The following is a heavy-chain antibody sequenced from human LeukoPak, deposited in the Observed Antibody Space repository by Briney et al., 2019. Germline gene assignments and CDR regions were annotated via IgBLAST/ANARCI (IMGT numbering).Heavy chain of an antibody. V-gene: IGHV3-48*01. CDR2: ISTSSSTI. CDR3: ARDLYYDSSGSYRYYYGMDV. Sequence: GGSLRLSCAASGFTLSRYSMNWVRQAPGKGLEWLSYISTSSSTIYYADSVKGRFTISRDNAKNSLYLQMNSLRAEDTAVYYCARDLYYDSSGSYRYYYGMDVWGQGTTVTVSS. CDR1: GFTLSRYS. J-gene: IGHJ6*02. D-gene: IGHD3-22*01.